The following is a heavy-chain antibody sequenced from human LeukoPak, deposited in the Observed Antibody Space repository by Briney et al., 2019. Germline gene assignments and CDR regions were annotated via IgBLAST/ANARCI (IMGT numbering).Heavy chain of an antibody. J-gene: IGHJ4*02. V-gene: IGHV4-30-4*08. CDR2: IYYSGST. D-gene: IGHD5-12*01. CDR1: GGSISSGGYY. Sequence: SETLSLTCTVSGGSISSGGYYWSWIRQPPGKGLEWIGYIYYSGSTYYNPSLKSRVTISVDTSRNQFSLKLSSVTAADTAVYYCARDRSGYDLYYWGQGTLVTVSS. CDR3: ARDRSGYDLYY.